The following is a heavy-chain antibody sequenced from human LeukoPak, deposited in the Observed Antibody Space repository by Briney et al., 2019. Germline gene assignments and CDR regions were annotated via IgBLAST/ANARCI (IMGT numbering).Heavy chain of an antibody. CDR3: TRDPEALDY. V-gene: IGHV3-48*02. J-gene: IGHJ4*02. CDR1: GFTLSRYS. Sequence: PGGPLRLSCAASGFTLSRYSMNWVRQASGKGLEWVSYIRSSGDVIYYADSVKGRFTISRDIAKNSLFLQMNSLRDEDTAVYYCTRDPEALDYWGRGTLVTVSS. CDR2: IRSSGDVI.